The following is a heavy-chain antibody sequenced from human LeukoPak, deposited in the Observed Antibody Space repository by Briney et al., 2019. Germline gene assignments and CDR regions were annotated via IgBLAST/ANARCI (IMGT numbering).Heavy chain of an antibody. CDR2: IWYDGSNK. D-gene: IGHD5-24*01. Sequence: GGSLRLSCAASGFTFSTYGMHWVRQAPGKGLEWVADIWYDGSNKYYADSVKGRFTISRDNSKNTLYLQMNSLRAEDAAVYYCARDSDGYIDYFDYWGQGTLVTVSS. CDR1: GFTFSTYG. J-gene: IGHJ4*02. V-gene: IGHV3-33*01. CDR3: ARDSDGYIDYFDY.